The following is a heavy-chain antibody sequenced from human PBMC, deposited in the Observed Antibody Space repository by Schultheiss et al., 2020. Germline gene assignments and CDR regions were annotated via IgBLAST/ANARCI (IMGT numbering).Heavy chain of an antibody. CDR3: AKDKNYYYDSSGYYPYFDY. J-gene: IGHJ4*02. CDR2: ISWNSGSI. CDR1: GLTFSNHA. Sequence: GGSLRLSCAASGLTFSNHAMHWVRQAPGKGLEWVSGISWNSGSIGYADSVKGRFTISRDNAKNSLYLQMNSLRAEDTALYYCAKDKNYYYDSSGYYPYFDYWGQGTLVTVSS. D-gene: IGHD3-22*01. V-gene: IGHV3-9*01.